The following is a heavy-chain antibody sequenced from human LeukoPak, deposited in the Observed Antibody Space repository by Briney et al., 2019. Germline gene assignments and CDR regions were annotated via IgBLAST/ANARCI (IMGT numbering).Heavy chain of an antibody. D-gene: IGHD1-26*01. CDR3: AKRYSGSYNYFDY. V-gene: IGHV3-23*01. Sequence: GGSLRLSCAASGFTFSSYAMSWVRQAPGKGLEWVSAISGSGGSTYYADSVKGRFTISRDNSKNTLYVQMNSLRAEDTAVYYCAKRYSGSYNYFDYWGQGTLVTVSS. CDR1: GFTFSSYA. J-gene: IGHJ4*02. CDR2: ISGSGGST.